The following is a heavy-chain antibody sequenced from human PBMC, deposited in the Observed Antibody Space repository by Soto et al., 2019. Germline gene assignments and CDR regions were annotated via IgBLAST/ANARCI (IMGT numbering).Heavy chain of an antibody. CDR3: SKVDTMVRSLEDYYYMEG. D-gene: IGHD3-10*01. J-gene: IGHJ6*03. Sequence: PGGSLRLSCAASGFTFSSYAMSWVRQAPGKGLERVSAISGSGGSTYSADSVTGRFTLSRDNSNGTLYLQINCLRAEDTAVSYYSKVDTMVRSLEDYYYMEGWGKVTTVTVSS. CDR2: ISGSGGST. CDR1: GFTFSSYA. V-gene: IGHV3-23*01.